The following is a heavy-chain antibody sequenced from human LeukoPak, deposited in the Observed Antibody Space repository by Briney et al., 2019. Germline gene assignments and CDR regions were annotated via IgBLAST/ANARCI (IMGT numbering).Heavy chain of an antibody. V-gene: IGHV4-59*01. J-gene: IGHJ6*03. CDR2: IYYSGST. CDR1: GGSISSYY. D-gene: IGHD2-15*01. Sequence: SETLSLTCTVSGGSISSYYWSWIRQPPGKGLEWIGYIYYSGSTNYNPSLKSRATISVDTSKNQFSLKLTSVTAADTAVYYCARTMEGYCSGGSCYQYSYYMDVWGKGTTVTVSS. CDR3: ARTMEGYCSGGSCYQYSYYMDV.